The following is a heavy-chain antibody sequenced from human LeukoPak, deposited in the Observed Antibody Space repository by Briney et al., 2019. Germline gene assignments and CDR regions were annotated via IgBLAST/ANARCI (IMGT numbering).Heavy chain of an antibody. CDR1: GGSISSGSYY. J-gene: IGHJ4*02. CDR3: ARHGITMVRGVMDDFDY. Sequence: PSETLSLTCTVSGGSISSGSYYCSWIRQPAGKGLEWIGRIYTSGSTNYNPSLKSRVTISVDTSKNQFSLKLSSVTAADTAVYYCARHGITMVRGVMDDFDYWGQGTLVTVSS. D-gene: IGHD3-10*01. CDR2: IYTSGST. V-gene: IGHV4-61*02.